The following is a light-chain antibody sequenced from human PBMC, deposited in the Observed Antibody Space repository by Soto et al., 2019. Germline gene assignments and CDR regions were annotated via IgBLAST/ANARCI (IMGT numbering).Light chain of an antibody. CDR3: QQFNSYSIT. Sequence: AIQLTQSPSSLSASVGDRVTITCRASQGISSALAWYQQKPGKAPKLLIYDASSLESGVPSRFSGSGSGTDFTLTISSLQPEDFATYYCQQFNSYSITFDQGTRLEIK. CDR1: QGISSA. J-gene: IGKJ5*01. V-gene: IGKV1-13*02. CDR2: DAS.